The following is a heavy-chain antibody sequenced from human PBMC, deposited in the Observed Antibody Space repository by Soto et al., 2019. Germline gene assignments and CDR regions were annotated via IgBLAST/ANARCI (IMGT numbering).Heavy chain of an antibody. D-gene: IGHD6-13*01. CDR3: ARRSGAACAFGY. V-gene: IGHV4-39*01. CDR2: IYYSGST. CDR1: GGSISSSSYY. Sequence: QLQLQESGPGLVKPSETLSLTCTVSGGSISSSSYYWGWIRQPPGKGLEWIGSIYYSGSTYYNPSLKSRVTISVGTSKNQFSLKLSSVTAADTAVYYCARRSGAACAFGYWGQGTLVTVSS. J-gene: IGHJ4*02.